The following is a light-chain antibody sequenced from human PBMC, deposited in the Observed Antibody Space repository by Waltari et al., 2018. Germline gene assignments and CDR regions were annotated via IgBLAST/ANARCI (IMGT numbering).Light chain of an antibody. CDR1: QSVSDNY. Sequence: EIVLTQSPGTLSLSPGDRATLSCRASQSVSDNYLAWYQHTPGQPPRLLIYGASSRATGIPDRVSGSGSGTDFTLTISRLEPEDFAVYYCQQYGRSPENFGQGTKVEIK. CDR3: QQYGRSPEN. J-gene: IGKJ1*01. CDR2: GAS. V-gene: IGKV3-20*01.